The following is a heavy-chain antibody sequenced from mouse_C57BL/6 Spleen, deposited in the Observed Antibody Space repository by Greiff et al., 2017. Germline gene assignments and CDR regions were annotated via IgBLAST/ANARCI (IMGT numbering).Heavy chain of an antibody. D-gene: IGHD2-3*01. V-gene: IGHV1-26*01. J-gene: IGHJ2*01. CDR1: GYTFTDYY. CDR3: ARAFYDGFYFDY. CDR2: INPNYGGT. Sequence: EVQLQQSGPELVKPGASVKISCKASGYTFTDYYMNWVKQSPGKSLEWIGDINPNYGGTSYNQKFKGKATLTVDKSSSTAYMALRSLTSEDSAVYYCARAFYDGFYFDYWGQGTTLTVSS.